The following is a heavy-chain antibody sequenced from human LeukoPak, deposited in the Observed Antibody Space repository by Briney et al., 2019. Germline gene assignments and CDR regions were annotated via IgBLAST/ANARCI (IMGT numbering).Heavy chain of an antibody. J-gene: IGHJ4*02. CDR3: ARDRRGPFDY. D-gene: IGHD3-10*01. Sequence: GGSLRLSCAASGFTFNSYWMTWVRQAPGKGLEWVANIKQDGSEKYYVDSVKGRFTIAKDNAMNSLYLQMNSLRAEDTAVYFCARDRRGPFDYWGQGTLVTVSS. V-gene: IGHV3-7*03. CDR1: GFTFNSYW. CDR2: IKQDGSEK.